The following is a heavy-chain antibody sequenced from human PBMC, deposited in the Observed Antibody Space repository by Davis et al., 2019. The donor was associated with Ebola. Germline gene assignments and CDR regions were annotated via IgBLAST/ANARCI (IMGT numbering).Heavy chain of an antibody. CDR3: ARDGWLHCSSTSCSPDY. Sequence: SVKVSCKASGGTFSSYAISWVRQAPGQGLEWMGGIIPIFGTANYAQKFQGRVTITADKSTSTAYMELSSLRSEDTAVYYCARDGWLHCSSTSCSPDYWGQGTLVTVSS. V-gene: IGHV1-69*06. J-gene: IGHJ4*02. CDR2: IIPIFGTA. CDR1: GGTFSSYA. D-gene: IGHD2-2*01.